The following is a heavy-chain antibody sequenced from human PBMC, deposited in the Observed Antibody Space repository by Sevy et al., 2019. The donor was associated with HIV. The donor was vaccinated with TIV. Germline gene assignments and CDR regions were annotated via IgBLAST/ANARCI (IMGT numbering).Heavy chain of an antibody. Sequence: GGSLRLSCAVSGFTFINAWMTWVRQAPGKGLEWVGRIKSKTDGGTTHYAEPVKGRLTISRDDSKNTLFLNMNNLKIEDTAIYYCVTPRGFYHSDWGQGTLVTVSS. CDR1: GFTFINAW. J-gene: IGHJ4*02. D-gene: IGHD3-16*02. CDR2: IKSKTDGGTT. CDR3: VTPRGFYHSD. V-gene: IGHV3-15*01.